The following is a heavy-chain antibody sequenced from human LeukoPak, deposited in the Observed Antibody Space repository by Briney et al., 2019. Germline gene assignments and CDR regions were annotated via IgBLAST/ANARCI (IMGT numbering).Heavy chain of an antibody. D-gene: IGHD3-10*01. CDR3: ARVIGVTMVRGVIAGTFDY. Sequence: GASVKVSCKASGGTFSSYAISWVRQAPGQGLEWMGRIIPILGIANYARKFQGRVTITADKSTSTAYMELSSLRSEDTAVYYCARVIGVTMVRGVIAGTFDYWGQGTLVTVSS. V-gene: IGHV1-69*04. J-gene: IGHJ4*02. CDR2: IIPILGIA. CDR1: GGTFSSYA.